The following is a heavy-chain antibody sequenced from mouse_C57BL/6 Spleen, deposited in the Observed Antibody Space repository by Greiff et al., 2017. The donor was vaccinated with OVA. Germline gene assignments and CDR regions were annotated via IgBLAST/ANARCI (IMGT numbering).Heavy chain of an antibody. D-gene: IGHD1-1*01. V-gene: IGHV1-15*01. CDR1: GYPFTDYE. CDR2: IDPETGGT. Sequence: QVHVKQSGAELVRPGASVTLSCKASGYPFTDYEMHWVKQTPVHGLEWIGAIDPETGGTAYNQKFKGKAILTADKSSSTAYMELRSLTSEDSAVYYCTRGDYYGSLAYWGQGTLVTVSA. CDR3: TRGDYYGSLAY. J-gene: IGHJ3*01.